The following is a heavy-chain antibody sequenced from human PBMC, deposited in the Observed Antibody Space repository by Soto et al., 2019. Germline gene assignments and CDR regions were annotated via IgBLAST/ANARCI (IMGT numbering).Heavy chain of an antibody. Sequence: GGSLRLSCSASGLTFSAYAMTWVRQAPGKGLEWVSTISGTADDTYYAGSVKGRFIISRDNSKNKLFLEMNSLRAEDTALYHCAKWFGSGYYSSFDVWGQGTMVTVSS. CDR1: GLTFSAYA. D-gene: IGHD3-22*01. CDR2: ISGTADDT. J-gene: IGHJ3*01. V-gene: IGHV3-23*01. CDR3: AKWFGSGYYSSFDV.